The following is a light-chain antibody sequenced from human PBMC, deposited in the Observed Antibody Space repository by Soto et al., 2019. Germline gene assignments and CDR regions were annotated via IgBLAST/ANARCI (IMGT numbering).Light chain of an antibody. CDR1: ISNIGRNT. J-gene: IGLJ2*01. CDR2: SNN. CDR3: AAWDDSLNGVV. Sequence: QSVLTQPPSASGTPGQRVIISCSGSISNIGRNTVNWYQQRPGTAPKPLIYSNNERASGVPDRLSGAKSGTSASLAISGLQSEDEADYYCAAWDDSLNGVVFGGGTKVTVL. V-gene: IGLV1-44*01.